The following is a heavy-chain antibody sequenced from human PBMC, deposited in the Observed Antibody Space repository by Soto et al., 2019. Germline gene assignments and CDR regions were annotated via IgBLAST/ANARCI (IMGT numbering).Heavy chain of an antibody. Sequence: LRLSCAASGFSFGSYALSWVRQAPGKGLEWVSTISGSDGKTFYADSVKGRFSTSRDTSQSTLYLQMNSLRADDTAMYYCARWSYLDYWGQGTRVTVSS. CDR2: ISGSDGKT. V-gene: IGHV3-23*01. D-gene: IGHD3-3*01. CDR1: GFSFGSYA. J-gene: IGHJ4*02. CDR3: ARWSYLDY.